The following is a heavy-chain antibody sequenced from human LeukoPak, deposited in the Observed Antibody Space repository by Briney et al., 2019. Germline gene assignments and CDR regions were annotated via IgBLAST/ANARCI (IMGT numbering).Heavy chain of an antibody. CDR2: ISSSSSTI. CDR1: GFTFSSYS. D-gene: IGHD5-24*01. V-gene: IGHV3-48*01. CDR3: ARDLGWLQSDFSFDY. J-gene: IGHJ4*02. Sequence: GGSLRLSCAASGFTFSSYSMNWVRQAPGKGLEWVSYISSSSSTIYYADSVEGRFTISRDNAKNSLYLQMNSLRAEDTAVYYCARDLGWLQSDFSFDYWGQGTLVTVSS.